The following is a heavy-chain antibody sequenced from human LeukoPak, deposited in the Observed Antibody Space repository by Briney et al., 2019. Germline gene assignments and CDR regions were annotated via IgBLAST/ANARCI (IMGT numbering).Heavy chain of an antibody. J-gene: IGHJ6*03. CDR3: ATEQQLSKYYYYYMDV. CDR1: GFTFDDYG. D-gene: IGHD6-13*01. Sequence: GGSLRLSCAASGFTFDDYGMSWVRQAPGKGLEWVSGINWNGGSTGYADSVKGRFTISRDNAKNSLYLQMNSLRAEDTALYYCATEQQLSKYYYYYMDVWGKGTTVTVSS. V-gene: IGHV3-20*04. CDR2: INWNGGST.